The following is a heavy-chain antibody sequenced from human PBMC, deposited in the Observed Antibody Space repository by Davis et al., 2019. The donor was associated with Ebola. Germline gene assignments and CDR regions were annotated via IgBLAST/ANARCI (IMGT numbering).Heavy chain of an antibody. Sequence: SETLSLTCTVSGGSFTNYYWSWIRQPPGRGPEWIGYIYNSGSTNYNPSLKSRVTISVDTSKNQFSLKLSSVTAADTAVYYCARHTSRFDPWGQGTLVTVSS. CDR2: IYNSGST. V-gene: IGHV4-59*08. CDR3: ARHTSRFDP. CDR1: GGSFTNYY. J-gene: IGHJ5*02. D-gene: IGHD3-16*01.